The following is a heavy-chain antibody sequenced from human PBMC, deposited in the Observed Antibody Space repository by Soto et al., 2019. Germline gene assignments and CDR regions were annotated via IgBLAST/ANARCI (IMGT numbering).Heavy chain of an antibody. V-gene: IGHV4-59*08. J-gene: IGHJ6*03. CDR1: GGSISSYY. D-gene: IGHD3-10*01. CDR2: IYYSGST. Sequence: SETLSLTCTVSGGSISSYYWSWIRQPPGKGLEWIGYIYYSGSTNYNPSLKSRVTISVDTSKNQFSLKLSSVTAADTAVYYCARRKKTWSDYYGSGSFPPPIYYYYMDVWGKGTTVTVSS. CDR3: ARRKKTWSDYYGSGSFPPPIYYYYMDV.